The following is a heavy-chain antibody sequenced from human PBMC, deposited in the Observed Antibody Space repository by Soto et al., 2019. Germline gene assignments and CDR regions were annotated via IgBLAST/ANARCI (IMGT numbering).Heavy chain of an antibody. CDR1: GYTFSSHA. CDR3: ARYGARITVFGGVYDGDA. V-gene: IGHV1-3*01. Sequence: GASVEVCCKASGYTFSSHAMHWVRQAPGQRLEWMGWINAGKGNTKYSQNFQGRVAITRDKSASTDYMELRSLRSEDTAVYYCARYGARITVFGGVYDGDAGGR. D-gene: IGHD3-3*01. CDR2: INAGKGNT. J-gene: IGHJ2*01.